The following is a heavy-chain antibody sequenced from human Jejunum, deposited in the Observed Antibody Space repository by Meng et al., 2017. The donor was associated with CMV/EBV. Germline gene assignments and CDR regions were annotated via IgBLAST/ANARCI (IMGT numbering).Heavy chain of an antibody. D-gene: IGHD5-12*01. CDR1: GYTFPSYG. CDR2: ISAYNGNT. J-gene: IGHJ5*02. Sequence: VPSGADVSSPGDTSKVSCKASGYTFPSYGISGVAQAPGQGLEWMGWISAYNGNTNYAQKLQGRVTMTTDTSTSTAYMELRSLRSDDTAVYYCARNRPRGVATGANWFDPWGQGTLVTVSS. CDR3: ARNRPRGVATGANWFDP. V-gene: IGHV1-18*01.